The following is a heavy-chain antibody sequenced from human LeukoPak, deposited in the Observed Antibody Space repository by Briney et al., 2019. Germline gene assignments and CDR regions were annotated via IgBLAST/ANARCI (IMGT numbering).Heavy chain of an antibody. V-gene: IGHV3-33*01. CDR1: GFTFSSYG. CDR3: AREDTVVVPAAIHYYGMDV. CDR2: IWYDGSNK. D-gene: IGHD2-2*01. J-gene: IGHJ6*04. Sequence: PGGSLRLSCAASGFTFSSYGMHWVRQAPGKGLEWVAVIWYDGSNKYYADSVKGRFTISRDNSKNTLYLQMNSLRAEDTAVYYCAREDTVVVPAAIHYYGMDVWGKGTTVTVSS.